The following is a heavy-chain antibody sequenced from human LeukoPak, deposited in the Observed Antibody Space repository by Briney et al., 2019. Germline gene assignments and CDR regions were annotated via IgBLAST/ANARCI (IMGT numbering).Heavy chain of an antibody. Sequence: GGSLRLSCAASGFTFNKYSMNWVRQAPGKGLEWLSYISSSSTAMYYADSVKGRLTTSRDNARNSLYLQMNSLRDEDTAVYYCARVLYYDSSGPSPYWGQGTLVTVSS. J-gene: IGHJ4*02. V-gene: IGHV3-48*02. CDR1: GFTFNKYS. D-gene: IGHD3-22*01. CDR3: ARVLYYDSSGPSPY. CDR2: ISSSSTAM.